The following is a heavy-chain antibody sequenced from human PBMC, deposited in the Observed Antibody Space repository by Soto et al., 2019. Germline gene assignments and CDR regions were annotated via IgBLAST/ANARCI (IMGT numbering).Heavy chain of an antibody. CDR2: ISYMGTT. Sequence: SETLSLTCTVSGGSMNNYYWSWIRQAPGKGLQYIGYISYMGTTNYNPSLKSRVTISVDTSKNQFSLQLNSVTPEDTAVYYCASSKQLVASFDYWGQGTLVTVSS. V-gene: IGHV4-59*12. CDR3: ASSKQLVASFDY. J-gene: IGHJ4*02. CDR1: GGSMNNYY. D-gene: IGHD6-6*01.